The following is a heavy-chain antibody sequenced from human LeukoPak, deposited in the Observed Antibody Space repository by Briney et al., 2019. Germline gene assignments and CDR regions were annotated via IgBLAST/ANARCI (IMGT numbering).Heavy chain of an antibody. J-gene: IGHJ4*02. CDR3: GSQTYRGSARYYSDY. D-gene: IGHD2-15*01. CDR2: INPSGDTT. V-gene: IGHV3-23*01. CDR1: GFTFNIYS. Sequence: PGGSLRLSCATSGFTFNIYSLTWVSQSPGKGLEWVSIINPSGDTTYYADSVKGRFTVSRDNYRNTLYLQTESPRVEDTAVDYCGSQTYRGSARYYSDYWGQGTLVTVSS.